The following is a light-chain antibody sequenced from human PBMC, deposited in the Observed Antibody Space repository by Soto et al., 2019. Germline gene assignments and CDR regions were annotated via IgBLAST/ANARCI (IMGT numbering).Light chain of an antibody. CDR1: QDINKN. J-gene: IGKJ1*01. V-gene: IGKV1-33*01. CDR2: DAS. CDR3: QQYNSYPRT. Sequence: DIQMTQSPSSLSASVGDRVTITCQASQDINKNLIWYQQKPGKAPKLLIYDASDLETGVPSRFSGSGSGTEFTLTISSLQPDDFATYYCQQYNSYPRTFGQGTKVDIK.